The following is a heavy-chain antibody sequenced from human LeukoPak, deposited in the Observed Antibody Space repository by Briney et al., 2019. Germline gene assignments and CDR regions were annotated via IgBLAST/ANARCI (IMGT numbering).Heavy chain of an antibody. J-gene: IGHJ6*03. CDR1: GGSISSYY. V-gene: IGHV4-4*07. CDR3: ARGVYCSSTSCYALPNYYYYYYMDV. CDR2: IYTSGST. Sequence: SETLSLTCTVSGGSISSYYWSWIRQPAGKRLEWIGRIYTSGSTNYNPSLKSRVTISVDTSKNQFSLKLSSVTAADTAVYYCARGVYCSSTSCYALPNYYYYYYMDVWDKGTTVTVSS. D-gene: IGHD2-2*01.